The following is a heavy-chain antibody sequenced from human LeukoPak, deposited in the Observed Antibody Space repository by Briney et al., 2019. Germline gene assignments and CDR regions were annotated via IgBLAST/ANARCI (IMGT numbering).Heavy chain of an antibody. CDR3: ARDLGGDSSAMAGAFDI. CDR1: GFTFSSYS. CDR2: ISSSSSYI. D-gene: IGHD3-22*01. Sequence: GGSLRLSCAASGFTFSSYSMNWVRQAPGKGLEWVSSISSSSSYIYYAVSVKGRFTISRDNAKNSLYLQMNSLRAEDTAVYYCARDLGGDSSAMAGAFDIWGRGTMVTVSS. V-gene: IGHV3-21*01. J-gene: IGHJ3*02.